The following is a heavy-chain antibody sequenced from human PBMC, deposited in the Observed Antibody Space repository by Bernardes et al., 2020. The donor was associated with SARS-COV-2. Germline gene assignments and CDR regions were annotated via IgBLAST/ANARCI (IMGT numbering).Heavy chain of an antibody. V-gene: IGHV3-23*01. D-gene: IGHD3-10*01. J-gene: IGHJ6*02. CDR2: ISGSGGST. Sequence: GSLRLSCAASGFTFSSYAMSWVRQAPGKGLEWVSAISGSGGSTYYADSVKGRFTISRDNSKNTLYLQMNSLRAEDTAVYYCAKDSGARVYYYYGMDVWGQGTTVTVSS. CDR3: AKDSGARVYYYYGMDV. CDR1: GFTFSSYA.